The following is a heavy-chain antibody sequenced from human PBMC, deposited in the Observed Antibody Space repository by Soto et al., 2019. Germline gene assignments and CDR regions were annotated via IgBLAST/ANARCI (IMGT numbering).Heavy chain of an antibody. CDR3: ARGRITIFGVVITGDAFDI. CDR2: INPSGGST. J-gene: IGHJ3*02. Sequence: ASVKVSCKASGYTFTSYYMHWVRQAPGQGLEWMGIINPSGGSTSYAQKFQGRVTMTRDTSTSTVYMELSSLRSEDTAVYYCARGRITIFGVVITGDAFDIWGQGTMVTVSS. CDR1: GYTFTSYY. D-gene: IGHD3-3*01. V-gene: IGHV1-46*01.